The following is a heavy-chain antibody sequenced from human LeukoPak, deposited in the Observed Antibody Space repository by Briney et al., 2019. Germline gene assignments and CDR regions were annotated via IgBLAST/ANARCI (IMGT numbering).Heavy chain of an antibody. CDR3: ATVRHYSYYYDSSGYYSDAFDI. CDR1: GYTLTELS. J-gene: IGHJ3*02. CDR2: FDPEDGET. D-gene: IGHD3-22*01. V-gene: IGHV1-24*01. Sequence: ASVKVSCKVSGYTLTELSMHWVRQAPGKRLEWMGGFDPEDGETIYAQKFQGRVTMTEDTSTDTAYMELSSLRSEDPAVYYCATVRHYSYYYDSSGYYSDAFDIWGQGTMVTVSS.